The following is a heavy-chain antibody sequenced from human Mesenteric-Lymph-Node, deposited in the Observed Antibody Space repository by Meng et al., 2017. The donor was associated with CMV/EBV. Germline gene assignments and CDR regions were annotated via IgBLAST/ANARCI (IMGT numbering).Heavy chain of an antibody. CDR1: GYTFTSHD. Sequence: ASVKVSCKASGYTFTSHDISWVRQATGQGLEWMGWMNPNNGDTGSAQKFQGRVTITRNTSITTAYMELSSLRSEDTAVYYCARGGVYFGLDVWGQGTAVTVSS. J-gene: IGHJ6*02. CDR3: ARGGVYFGLDV. V-gene: IGHV1-8*03. CDR2: MNPNNGDT.